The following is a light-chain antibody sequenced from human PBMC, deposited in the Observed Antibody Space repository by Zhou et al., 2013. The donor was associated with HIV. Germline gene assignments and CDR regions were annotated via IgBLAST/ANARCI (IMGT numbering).Light chain of an antibody. CDR1: ESLNNW. V-gene: IGKV1-5*03. CDR3: QQYSIYPWT. CDR2: RAS. Sequence: DIQMTQSPSTLSASVGDRVTITCRASESLNNWLAWYQQKPGKAPKLLIHRASSLETDVPSRFSGSGSGTEFTLTISGLQPDDFATYYCQQYSIYPWTFGQGTRVDTK. J-gene: IGKJ1*01.